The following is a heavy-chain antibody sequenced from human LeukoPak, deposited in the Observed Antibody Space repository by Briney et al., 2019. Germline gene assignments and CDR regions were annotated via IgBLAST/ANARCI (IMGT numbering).Heavy chain of an antibody. V-gene: IGHV4-34*01. J-gene: IGHJ4*02. Sequence: PSETLSLTCAVYGGSFRGYYWSWIRQPPGKGLEWIGEISHSGSTNHNPSLKSRVTISEDTSKSQFSLKLSAVTAADTALYYCARGGIATPGVGGYFDYWGQGIFVTVSS. CDR1: GGSFRGYY. CDR2: ISHSGST. D-gene: IGHD6-13*01. CDR3: ARGGIATPGVGGYFDY.